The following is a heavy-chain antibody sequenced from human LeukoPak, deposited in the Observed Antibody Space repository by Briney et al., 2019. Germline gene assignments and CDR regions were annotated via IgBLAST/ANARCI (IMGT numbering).Heavy chain of an antibody. V-gene: IGHV1-8*03. J-gene: IGHJ3*02. CDR1: GFTFSNYN. Sequence: ASVKVSCKASGFTFSNYNINWVRQATGQGLEWMERMTPNSVHTDFAQKFQGRVTITRSFSKNTAYMELSSLRSEDTAVYYCARSLTDEVDAFDIWGQGTMVTVSS. CDR2: MTPNSVHT. CDR3: ARSLTDEVDAFDI.